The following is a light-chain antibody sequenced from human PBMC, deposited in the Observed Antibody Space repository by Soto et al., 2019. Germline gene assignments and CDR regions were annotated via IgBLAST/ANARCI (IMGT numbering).Light chain of an antibody. CDR2: GAS. CDR3: QQYNNWPPIT. CDR1: QSVSSK. V-gene: IGKV3-15*01. J-gene: IGKJ5*01. Sequence: EIVMTQSPATLSVSPGERATLSCRASQSVSSKLAWYQQKPGQAPRLLIYGASTRATGIPARFSGSGSGTEFTLTISRLQSEDFSIYYCQQYNNWPPITFGQGTRLEIK.